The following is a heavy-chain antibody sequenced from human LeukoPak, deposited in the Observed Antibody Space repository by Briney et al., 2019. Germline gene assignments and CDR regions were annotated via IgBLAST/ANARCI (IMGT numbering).Heavy chain of an antibody. D-gene: IGHD3-22*01. CDR2: VYSSGST. V-gene: IGHV4-59*08. CDR1: GGSISSYY. J-gene: IGHJ3*02. CDR3: ARHGDPWTTSDYYSWNGFDI. Sequence: SETLSLTCTVSGGSISSYYGSWIRQPPGKGLEWIGYVYSSGSTKYNASLKSRVTISVDTSTNHFSLKLSSVTAADTALYYCARHGDPWTTSDYYSWNGFDIWGQGTMVTVSS.